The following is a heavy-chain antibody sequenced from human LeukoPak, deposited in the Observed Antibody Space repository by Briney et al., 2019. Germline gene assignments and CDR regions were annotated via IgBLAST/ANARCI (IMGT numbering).Heavy chain of an antibody. D-gene: IGHD3-10*01. CDR3: ARRGLLPDAFNI. J-gene: IGHJ3*02. CDR1: GGSISSSSYY. CDR2: IYYSGST. Sequence: KASETLSLTCTVSGGSISSSSYYWGWIRQPPGKGLEWIGSIYYSGSTYYNPSLKSRVTISVDTSKNQFSLKLSSVTAADTAVYYCARRGLLPDAFNIWGQGTMVTVSS. V-gene: IGHV4-39*01.